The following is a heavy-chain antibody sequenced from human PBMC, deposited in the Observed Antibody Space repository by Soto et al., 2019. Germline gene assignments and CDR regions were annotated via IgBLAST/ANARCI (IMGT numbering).Heavy chain of an antibody. CDR2: ISYDGSNK. J-gene: IGHJ6*02. D-gene: IGHD2-15*01. CDR3: AKDIVVVVAATPHYYYGMDV. V-gene: IGHV3-30*18. CDR1: GFTFSIYG. Sequence: GGSLRLSCAASGFTFSIYGMHWVRQAPGKGLEWVAVISYDGSNKYYADSVKGRFTISRDNSKNTLYLQMNSLRAEDTAVYYCAKDIVVVVAATPHYYYGMDVWGQGTTVTVSS.